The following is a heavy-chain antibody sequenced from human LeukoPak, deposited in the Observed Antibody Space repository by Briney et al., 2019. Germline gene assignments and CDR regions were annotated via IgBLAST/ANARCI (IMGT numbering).Heavy chain of an antibody. CDR3: ASNKYSGYDYCPY. Sequence: GASVKVSCKASGGTFSSYAISWVRQAPGQGLEWMGGIIPIFGTANYAQKFQGRVTITADESTSTAYMELSSLRSEDTAVYYCASNKYSGYDYCPYWGQGTLVTVSS. D-gene: IGHD5-12*01. J-gene: IGHJ4*02. CDR2: IIPIFGTA. V-gene: IGHV1-69*13. CDR1: GGTFSSYA.